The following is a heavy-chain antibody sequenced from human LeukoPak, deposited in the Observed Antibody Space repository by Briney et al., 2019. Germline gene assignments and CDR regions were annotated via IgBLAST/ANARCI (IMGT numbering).Heavy chain of an antibody. V-gene: IGHV3-33*01. D-gene: IGHD6-6*01. CDR3: AREGISSGSSSPFDY. CDR2: RWDDGSKK. Sequence: PGGSLRLSCAASGFTFSNYGMQWVRQAPGKGLERGAVRWDDGSKKEHADSVKGGFTICRDNAKKSLYVQMNSLRAEDTAVYYCAREGISSGSSSPFDYWGQGTLVTVSS. CDR1: GFTFSNYG. J-gene: IGHJ4*02.